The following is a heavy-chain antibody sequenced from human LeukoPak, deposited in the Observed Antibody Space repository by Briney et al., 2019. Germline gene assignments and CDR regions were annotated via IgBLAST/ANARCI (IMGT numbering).Heavy chain of an antibody. CDR2: IYYSGST. D-gene: IGHD6-6*01. Sequence: PSETLSLTCTVSGGSISSYYWSWIRQPPGKRLEWIGYIYYSGSTNYNPSLKSRVTISVDTSKNQFSLKLRSVTAADTAVYYCARPYSSSSLAYFDYWGQGTLVTVSS. CDR1: GGSISSYY. CDR3: ARPYSSSSLAYFDY. J-gene: IGHJ4*02. V-gene: IGHV4-59*08.